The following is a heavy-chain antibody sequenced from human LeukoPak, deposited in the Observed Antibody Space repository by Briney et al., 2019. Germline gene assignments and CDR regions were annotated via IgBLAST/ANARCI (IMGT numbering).Heavy chain of an antibody. Sequence: GGSLRLSCAASGFTFSSYAMSWVRQAPGKGLEGVSAISGSGGGTYYADSVKGRFTISRDNSKNTLFLQMDSLRGEDTAVYYCAKDLNTAHNYYYLDVWGKGTTVTVSS. D-gene: IGHD2-21*02. V-gene: IGHV3-23*01. J-gene: IGHJ6*03. CDR1: GFTFSSYA. CDR3: AKDLNTAHNYYYLDV. CDR2: ISGSGGGT.